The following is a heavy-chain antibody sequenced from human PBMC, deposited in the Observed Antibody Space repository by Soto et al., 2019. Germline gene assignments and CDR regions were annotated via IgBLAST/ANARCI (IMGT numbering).Heavy chain of an antibody. Sequence: PGASLRLSCAASGFTFSSYAMSWVRQAPGKGLEWVSAISGSGGSTYYADSVKGRFTISRDNSKNTLYLQMNSLRAEDTAVYYCAKTHDYGDYVHTFDIWGQGTMVTVSS. V-gene: IGHV3-23*01. CDR1: GFTFSSYA. D-gene: IGHD4-17*01. CDR3: AKTHDYGDYVHTFDI. CDR2: ISGSGGST. J-gene: IGHJ3*02.